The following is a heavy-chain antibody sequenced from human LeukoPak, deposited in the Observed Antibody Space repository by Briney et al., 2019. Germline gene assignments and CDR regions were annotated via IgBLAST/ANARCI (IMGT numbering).Heavy chain of an antibody. CDR3: ARVAYRSDPLTRYCSSTSCLLGPDFDY. CDR2: IYYSGST. V-gene: IGHV4-39*07. J-gene: IGHJ4*02. CDR1: GGSISSSSYY. D-gene: IGHD2-2*01. Sequence: SETLSLTCAVFGGSISSSSYYWGWIRQPPGKGLEWIGSIYYSGSTNYNPSLKSRVTISVDASKNQFSLKLSSVTAADTAVYYCARVAYRSDPLTRYCSSTSCLLGPDFDYWGQGTLVTVSS.